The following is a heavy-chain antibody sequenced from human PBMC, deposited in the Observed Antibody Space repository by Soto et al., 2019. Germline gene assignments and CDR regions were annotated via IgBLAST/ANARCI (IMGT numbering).Heavy chain of an antibody. CDR3: ARQGSSGWYGNY. CDR1: GYNFATYW. Sequence: LQISCQGSGYNFATYWIGWVRQMPGKGLEWMGIIYPGDSQTRYNPSFQGQVTMSVDKSISTAFLQWSSLKASDTAMYYCARQGSSGWYGNYWGQGNLVTVSS. V-gene: IGHV5-51*01. J-gene: IGHJ4*02. CDR2: IYPGDSQT. D-gene: IGHD6-19*01.